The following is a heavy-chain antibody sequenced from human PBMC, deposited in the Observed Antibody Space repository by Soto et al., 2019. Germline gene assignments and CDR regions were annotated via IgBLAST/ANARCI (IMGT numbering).Heavy chain of an antibody. D-gene: IGHD4-17*01. V-gene: IGHV3-30-3*01. J-gene: IGHJ4*02. Sequence: QVQLVESGGGVVQPGRSLRLSCAASGFTFSSYAMHWVRQAPGKGLEWVAVISYDGSNKNYADSVKGRFTISRDNSKNTLYLQMNSLRAEDTAVYYCARVGRLHYFDYWGQGTLLTVSS. CDR1: GFTFSSYA. CDR3: ARVGRLHYFDY. CDR2: ISYDGSNK.